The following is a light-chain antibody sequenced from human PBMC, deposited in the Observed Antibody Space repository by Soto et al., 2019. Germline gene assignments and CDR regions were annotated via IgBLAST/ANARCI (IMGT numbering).Light chain of an antibody. CDR2: GAS. V-gene: IGKV3-20*01. CDR3: QQYGSSPWT. Sequence: EIVLTQSPGTLSLSPGERVTLSCRASQSVSSSYLACYQQKPGQAPRLLIYGASSRATGIPDRFSGSGSGTDFTLTISRREPEDFAVYYCQQYGSSPWTFGQGTKVEIK. J-gene: IGKJ1*01. CDR1: QSVSSSY.